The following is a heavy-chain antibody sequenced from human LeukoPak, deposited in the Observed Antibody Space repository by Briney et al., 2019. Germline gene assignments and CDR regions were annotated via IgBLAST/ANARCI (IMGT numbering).Heavy chain of an antibody. CDR1: GYSFADYY. V-gene: IGHV1-2*02. CDR3: ARDQGYSRDFDP. Sequence: GASVKVSCKASGYSFADYYMHWVRQAPGQGLEWMGWIKPNSGGTRSAQKFQGRVTMTRDTSISTAYMELSSLRYDDTAVYYCARDQGYSRDFDPWGQGTLVTVSS. D-gene: IGHD6-13*01. CDR2: IKPNSGGT. J-gene: IGHJ5*02.